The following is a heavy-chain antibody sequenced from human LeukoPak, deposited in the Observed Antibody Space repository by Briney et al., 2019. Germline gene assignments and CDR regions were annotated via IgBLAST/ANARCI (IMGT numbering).Heavy chain of an antibody. CDR3: ARGNGWYAY. J-gene: IGHJ4*02. CDR1: GGSISSGGYY. Sequence: PSQTLALTCTVSGGSISSGGYYWTWIPQPPGKGGEWIGYIYYSGSTNYNPSLKSRVTISVDTSKNQFSLKLSSVTAADTAVYYCARGNGWYAYWGQGTLVTVSS. D-gene: IGHD6-19*01. V-gene: IGHV4-61*08. CDR2: IYYSGST.